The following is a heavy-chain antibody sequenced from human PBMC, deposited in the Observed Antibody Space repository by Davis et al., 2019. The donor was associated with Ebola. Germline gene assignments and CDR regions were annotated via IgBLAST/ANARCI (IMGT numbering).Heavy chain of an antibody. D-gene: IGHD3-10*01. Sequence: GESLKISCAASGFTFSSYTMNWVRQAPGKGLEWVSSISASSDTIYYADSVKGRFTISRDNAKKSLYLQMNSLRDEDTAVYYCARDSSVLRGDRCDYWGQGTLVIVSS. V-gene: IGHV3-48*02. CDR3: ARDSSVLRGDRCDY. CDR1: GFTFSSYT. J-gene: IGHJ4*02. CDR2: ISASSDTI.